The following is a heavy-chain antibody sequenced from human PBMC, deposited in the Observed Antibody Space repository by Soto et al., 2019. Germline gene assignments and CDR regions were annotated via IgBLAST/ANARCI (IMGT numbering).Heavy chain of an antibody. CDR2: IYYSGST. D-gene: IGHD3-3*02. Sequence: LSLTCTVPGGSISSYYWSWIRQPPGKGLEWVGYIYYSGSTNYNPSLKSRVTISVDTSKNQFSLKLSSVTAADTAVYYCASTSTYFDYWGQGTLVTVSS. CDR1: GGSISSYY. V-gene: IGHV4-59*01. J-gene: IGHJ4*02. CDR3: ASTSTYFDY.